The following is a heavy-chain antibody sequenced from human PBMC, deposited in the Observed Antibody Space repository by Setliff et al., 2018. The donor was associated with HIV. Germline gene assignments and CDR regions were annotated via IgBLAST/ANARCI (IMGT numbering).Heavy chain of an antibody. J-gene: IGHJ3*01. CDR2: IYPGDSDS. CDR1: GYTFSKYW. CDR3: VRHRHTAAGTLDAFDL. V-gene: IGHV5-51*01. D-gene: IGHD6-13*01. Sequence: PGESLKISCEGAGYTFSKYWIGWVRQMPGKGLEWMGIIYPGDSDSKYNPSFEGQVAMSVDKSMNAAYLQWTSLKASDTAIYYCVRHRHTAAGTLDAFDLWGQGTMVTVSS.